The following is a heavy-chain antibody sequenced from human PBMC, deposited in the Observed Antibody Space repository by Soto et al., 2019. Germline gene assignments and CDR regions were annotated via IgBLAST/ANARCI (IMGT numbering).Heavy chain of an antibody. J-gene: IGHJ4*02. CDR2: ISGSGGST. CDR1: GFTFSSYA. Sequence: EVQLLESGGGLVQPGGSLRLACAASGFTFSSYAMRWVRQAPGKGLEWVSAISGSGGSTYYADSVKGRFTISRDNSKNTLYLQMNSLRAEDTAVYYCAKPRVRTQAVNFDYWGQGTLVTVSS. V-gene: IGHV3-23*01. D-gene: IGHD6-19*01. CDR3: AKPRVRTQAVNFDY.